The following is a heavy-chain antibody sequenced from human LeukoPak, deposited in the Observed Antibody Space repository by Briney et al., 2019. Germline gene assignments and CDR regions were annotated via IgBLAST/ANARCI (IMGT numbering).Heavy chain of an antibody. CDR1: GFTFSSYG. Sequence: PGGSLRLSCAASGFTFSSYGMHWVRQAPGKGLEWVAVISYDGSNKYYADSVKGRFTISRDNSKNTLYLQMNSLRAEDTAVYYCGKGRGDILTGYYYFDYWGQGTLVTVSS. V-gene: IGHV3-30*18. D-gene: IGHD3-9*01. CDR2: ISYDGSNK. J-gene: IGHJ4*02. CDR3: GKGRGDILTGYYYFDY.